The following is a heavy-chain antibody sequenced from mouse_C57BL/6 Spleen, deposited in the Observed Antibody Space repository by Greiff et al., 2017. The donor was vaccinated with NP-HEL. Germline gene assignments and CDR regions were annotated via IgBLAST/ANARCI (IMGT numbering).Heavy chain of an antibody. CDR2: IDPETGGT. CDR1: GYTFTDYE. V-gene: IGHV1-15*01. Sequence: VKLQQSGAELVRPGASVTLSCKASGYTFTDYEMHWVKQTPVHGLEWIGAIDPETGGTAYNQKFKGKAILTADKSSSTAYMELRSLTSEDSAVYYCTRRGTWDYWGQGTTLTVSS. CDR3: TRRGTWDY. D-gene: IGHD3-3*01. J-gene: IGHJ2*01.